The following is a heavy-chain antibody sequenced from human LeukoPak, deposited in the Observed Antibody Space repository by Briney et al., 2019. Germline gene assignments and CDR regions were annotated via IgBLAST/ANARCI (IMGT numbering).Heavy chain of an antibody. J-gene: IGHJ4*02. CDR2: ISYDGSNK. Sequence: GGSLRLSCAASGFTFSSYAMHWVRQAPGKGLEWVAVISYDGSNKYYADSVKGRFTISRDNSRNTLYLQMNSLRAEDTAVYYCARDRAMAKYYFDYWGQGTLVTVSS. D-gene: IGHD5-18*01. V-gene: IGHV3-30-3*01. CDR3: ARDRAMAKYYFDY. CDR1: GFTFSSYA.